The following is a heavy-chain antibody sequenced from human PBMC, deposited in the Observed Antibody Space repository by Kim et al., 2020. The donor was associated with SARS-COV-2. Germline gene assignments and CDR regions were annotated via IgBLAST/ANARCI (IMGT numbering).Heavy chain of an antibody. V-gene: IGHV3-7*01. J-gene: IGHJ3*01. D-gene: IGHD1-20*01. CDR3: ARDPYTKACDL. Sequence: DYGDAVRGRFTIFRDNAKKSVYLQRNSLRVDDTAVYYCARDPYTKACDLWGQGTAVTVSS.